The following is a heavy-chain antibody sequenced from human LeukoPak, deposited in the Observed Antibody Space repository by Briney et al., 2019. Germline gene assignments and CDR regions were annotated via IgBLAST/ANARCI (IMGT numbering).Heavy chain of an antibody. CDR3: AREITFGGVIVNDY. J-gene: IGHJ4*02. CDR2: IYHSGST. D-gene: IGHD3-16*02. Sequence: SETLSLTCAVSGYSISSGYYWGWIRQPPGKGLEWIGSIYHSGSTNYNPSLKSRVTMSVDTSKNQFSLKLSSVTAADTAVYYCAREITFGGVIVNDYWGQGTLVTVSS. CDR1: GYSISSGYY. V-gene: IGHV4-38-2*02.